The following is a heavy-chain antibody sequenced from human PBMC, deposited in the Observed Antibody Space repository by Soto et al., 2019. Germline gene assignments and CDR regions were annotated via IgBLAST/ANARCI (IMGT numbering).Heavy chain of an antibody. Sequence: QVPLVESGGGVVQPGRSLRLSCAASGFIFSTYDMHWVRQAPGKGLEWVAIISNDGSKEFYADSVKGRFTISRDKSKNTLYLQMNSLRAEDTAVYFCATAVGAARGQYFQHWGQGTLVTVSS. CDR2: ISNDGSKE. CDR1: GFIFSTYD. CDR3: ATAVGAARGQYFQH. D-gene: IGHD1-26*01. J-gene: IGHJ1*01. V-gene: IGHV3-30*03.